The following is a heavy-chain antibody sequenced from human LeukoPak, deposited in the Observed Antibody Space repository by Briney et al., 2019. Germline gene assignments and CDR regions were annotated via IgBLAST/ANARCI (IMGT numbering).Heavy chain of an antibody. V-gene: IGHV1-2*02. CDR1: GYTFTGYY. J-gene: IGHJ4*02. CDR2: INPNSGGT. CDR3: ARIRDSSGYLPFYYFDC. D-gene: IGHD3-22*01. Sequence: ASVKVSCKASGYTFTGYYMHWVRQAPGQGLEWMGWINPNSGGTNYAQKFQGRVTMTRDTSISTAYMKLSRLRSDDTAVYYCARIRDSSGYLPFYYFDCWGQGALVTVSS.